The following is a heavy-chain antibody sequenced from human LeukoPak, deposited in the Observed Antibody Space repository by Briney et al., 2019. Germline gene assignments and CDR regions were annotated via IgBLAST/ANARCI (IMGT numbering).Heavy chain of an antibody. J-gene: IGHJ4*02. V-gene: IGHV4-38-2*02. CDR2: IYHTGGT. Sequence: SETLSLTCTVSDSSISSAYYWGWIRQPPGEGLEWIGSIYHTGGTNYSPSLKSRVTMSLDTSKNLFSLNLSSITAADTAVYFCAREYSSSRYLDYWGQGILVTVSS. D-gene: IGHD2-2*01. CDR1: DSSISSAYY. CDR3: AREYSSSRYLDY.